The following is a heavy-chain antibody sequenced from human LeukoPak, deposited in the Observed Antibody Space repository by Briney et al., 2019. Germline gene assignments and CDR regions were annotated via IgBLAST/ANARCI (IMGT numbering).Heavy chain of an antibody. D-gene: IGHD6-19*01. CDR3: ARLRGWFDY. V-gene: IGHV3-48*03. CDR2: ISGSGRTK. CDR1: GFTFSSFE. J-gene: IGHJ4*02. Sequence: PGGSLRLSCAASGFTFSSFEMNWVRRAPGKGLEWVSYISGSGRTKYYADSVKGRFTISRDNSKNTLYLQMNSLRAEDTAVYYCARLRGWFDYWGQGTLVTVSS.